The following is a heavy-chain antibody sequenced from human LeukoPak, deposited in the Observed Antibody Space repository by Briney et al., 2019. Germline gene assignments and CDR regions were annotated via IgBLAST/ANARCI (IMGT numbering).Heavy chain of an antibody. J-gene: IGHJ3*02. CDR2: IYYSGST. CDR1: GGSISSGGYY. D-gene: IGHD1-26*01. CDR3: ARDTKGSLRGFDAFDI. Sequence: SETLSLTCTVSGGSISSGGYYWSWIRQHPGKGLEWIGYIYYSGSTNYNPSLKSRVTISVDTSKNQFSLKLSSVTAADTAVYYCARDTKGSLRGFDAFDIWGQGTMVTVSS. V-gene: IGHV4-61*08.